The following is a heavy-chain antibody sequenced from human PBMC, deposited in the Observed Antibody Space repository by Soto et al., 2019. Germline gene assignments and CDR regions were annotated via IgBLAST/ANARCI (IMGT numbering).Heavy chain of an antibody. CDR1: GFTFSSYG. V-gene: IGHV3-33*01. Sequence: PGGSLRLSCAASGFTFSSYGMHWVRQAPGKGLEWVAVIWYDGSNKYYADSVKGRFTISRDNSKNTLYLQMNSLRAEDTAVYYCARDGLDSSGYHYFDYWGQGTLVTVSS. D-gene: IGHD3-22*01. CDR3: ARDGLDSSGYHYFDY. CDR2: IWYDGSNK. J-gene: IGHJ4*02.